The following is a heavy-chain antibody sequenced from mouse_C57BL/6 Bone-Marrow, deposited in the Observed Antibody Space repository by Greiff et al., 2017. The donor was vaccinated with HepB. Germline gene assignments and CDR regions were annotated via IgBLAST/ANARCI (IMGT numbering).Heavy chain of an antibody. CDR3: VRQTGIY. D-gene: IGHD4-1*01. V-gene: IGHV10-1*01. CDR2: IRSKSNNYAT. CDR1: GFSFNTYA. J-gene: IGHJ4*01. Sequence: EAGGGLVQPKGSLKLSCAASGFSFNTYAMNWVRQAPGKGLEWVARIRSKSNNYATYYADSVKDRFTISRDDSESMLYLQMNNLKTEDTAMYYCVRQTGIYWGQGTSVTVSS.